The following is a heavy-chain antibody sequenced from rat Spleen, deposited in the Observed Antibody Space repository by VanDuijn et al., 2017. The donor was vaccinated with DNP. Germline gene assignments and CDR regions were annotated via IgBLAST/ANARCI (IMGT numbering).Heavy chain of an antibody. D-gene: IGHD1-11*01. CDR1: GFKLNDYW. CDR3: ARVGWHGWLAY. CDR2: INKDSSTI. V-gene: IGHV4-2*01. J-gene: IGHJ3*01. Sequence: EVKLVESGGGLVQPGRSLKLSCAASGFKLNDYWMGWVRQAPGKELEWIGEINKDSSTINYTPSLKDKFTISRDNAQNTLYLQMSKLGSEDTAIYYGARVGWHGWLAYWGQGTLVTVSS.